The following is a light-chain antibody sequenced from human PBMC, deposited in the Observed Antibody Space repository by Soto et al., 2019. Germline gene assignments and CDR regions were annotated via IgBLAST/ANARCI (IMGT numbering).Light chain of an antibody. CDR2: DAS. CDR1: QGISNY. CDR3: QQYANLPFT. Sequence: DIQMTQSPSSLSASVRDRVTIICPASQGISNYLNWYQHKPGKAPKLLICDASNLEPGVPSRFSGSGSGTDFTFTISSLQPEDIATYYCQQYANLPFTFGPGTKVDIK. J-gene: IGKJ3*01. V-gene: IGKV1-33*01.